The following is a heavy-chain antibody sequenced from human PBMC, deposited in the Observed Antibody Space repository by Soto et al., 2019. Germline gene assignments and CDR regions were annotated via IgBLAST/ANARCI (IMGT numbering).Heavy chain of an antibody. CDR1: GGSFRGYY. J-gene: IGHJ6*02. Sequence: PSETLSLTCAVYGGSFRGYYWNWIRQPPGKGLEWIGEINHRGSANYNPSVKSRVTISVDTSKNQFSLKLNSVTAADSAMYYCARGSRVKIPAATGRDYYYHGLDVWAQGTAVTVSS. V-gene: IGHV4-34*01. CDR2: INHRGSA. CDR3: ARGSRVKIPAATGRDYYYHGLDV. D-gene: IGHD1-26*01.